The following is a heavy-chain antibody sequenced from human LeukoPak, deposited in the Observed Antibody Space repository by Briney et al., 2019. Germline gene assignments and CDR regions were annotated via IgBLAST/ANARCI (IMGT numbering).Heavy chain of an antibody. J-gene: IGHJ4*02. D-gene: IGHD6-13*01. CDR1: GGTFSSYA. CDR3: ARGGYSSSWYMEY. V-gene: IGHV1-69*04. CDR2: IIPILGIA. Sequence: ASVKVSCKASGGTFSSYAISWVRQAPGQGLEWMGRIIPILGIANYAQKFQGRVTITADKSTSTVYMELSSLRSEDTAVYYCARGGYSSSWYMEYWGQGTLVTVSS.